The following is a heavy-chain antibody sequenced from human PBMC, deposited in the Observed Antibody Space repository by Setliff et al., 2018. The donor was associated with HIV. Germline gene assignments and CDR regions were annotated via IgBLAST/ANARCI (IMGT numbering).Heavy chain of an antibody. CDR3: ARHDCGGDCSINWFDP. Sequence: SETLSLTCAVSGYSIRDNFFWGWVRQPPGKGLEWIGSIFYTGATYYNPSLKSRVTRSLDTSKNQFSLELTSVTAADTAVYYCARHDCGGDCSINWFDPWGQGTLVTVSA. J-gene: IGHJ5*02. V-gene: IGHV4-38-2*01. CDR1: GYSIRDNFF. D-gene: IGHD2-21*02. CDR2: IFYTGAT.